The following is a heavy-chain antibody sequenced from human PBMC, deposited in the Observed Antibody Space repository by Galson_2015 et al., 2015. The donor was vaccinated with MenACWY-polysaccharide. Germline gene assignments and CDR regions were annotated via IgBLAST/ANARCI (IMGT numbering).Heavy chain of an antibody. J-gene: IGHJ5*02. CDR1: GYTFTSYD. CDR2: MNPNSGNT. V-gene: IGHV1-8*01. Sequence: SVKVSCKASGYTFTSYDINWVRQTTGHGLEWMGWMNPNSGNTGYAQKFQGRVTMTRNTSMSIAYMDLSSLRSEDTAVYYSARGGKYYYDSSGYLNWFDPWGQGTLVTVSS. D-gene: IGHD3-22*01. CDR3: ARGGKYYYDSSGYLNWFDP.